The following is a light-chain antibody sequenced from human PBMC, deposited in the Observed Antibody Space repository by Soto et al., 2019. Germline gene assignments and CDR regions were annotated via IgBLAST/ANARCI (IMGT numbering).Light chain of an antibody. CDR2: AAS. CDR3: QQSYSTLPLT. Sequence: DIQMTQSPSSLSASVGARVTITCRASQSISSYLNWYQQKPGKAPKLLIYAASSLQSGVPSRFSGSGSGTDFTLTISSLQPEDFANYYCQQSYSTLPLTFGGGTKVDI. J-gene: IGKJ4*01. CDR1: QSISSY. V-gene: IGKV1-39*01.